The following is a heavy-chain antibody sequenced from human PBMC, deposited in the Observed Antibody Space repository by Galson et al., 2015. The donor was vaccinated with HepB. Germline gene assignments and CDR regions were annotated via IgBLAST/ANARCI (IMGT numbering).Heavy chain of an antibody. V-gene: IGHV3-30*03. CDR1: GFTFSSYG. D-gene: IGHD6-6*01. J-gene: IGHJ3*02. CDR2: ISYDGSNK. Sequence: SLRLSCAASGFTFSSYGMHWVRQAPGKGLEWVAVISYDGSNKYYADSVKGRFTISRDNSKNTLYLQMNSLRAEDTAVYYCARSPQYSSSSVFGDAFDIWGQGTMVTVSS. CDR3: ARSPQYSSSSVFGDAFDI.